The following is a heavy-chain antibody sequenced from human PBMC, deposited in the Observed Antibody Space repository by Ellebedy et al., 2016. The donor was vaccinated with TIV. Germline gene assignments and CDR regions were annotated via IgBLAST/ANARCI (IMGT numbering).Heavy chain of an antibody. D-gene: IGHD3-10*01. Sequence: ASVKVSXXASGYTFTSYDINWVRQATGQGLEWMGWMNPNSGNTGYAQKFQGRVTMTRNTSISTAYMELSSLRSEDTAVYYCARELVQHVGWFGELTPIWSGSHYYYGMDVWGQGTTVTVSS. CDR2: MNPNSGNT. J-gene: IGHJ6*02. CDR1: GYTFTSYD. V-gene: IGHV1-8*01. CDR3: ARELVQHVGWFGELTPIWSGSHYYYGMDV.